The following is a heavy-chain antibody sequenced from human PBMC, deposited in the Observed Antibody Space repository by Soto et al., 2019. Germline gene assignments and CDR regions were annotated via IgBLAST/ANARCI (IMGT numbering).Heavy chain of an antibody. CDR3: ARATPYYYYGMDV. Sequence: QVQLQESGPGLVKPSQTLSLTCTVSGGSISSGGDYWSWIRQHPGKGLEWIGYISYSGSTYYNPSLKSRVTLSVDTSKNHFSLKLSSVTAADTAVYYCARATPYYYYGMDVWGQGTTVTVSS. D-gene: IGHD2-15*01. V-gene: IGHV4-31*03. J-gene: IGHJ6*02. CDR2: ISYSGST. CDR1: GGSISSGGDY.